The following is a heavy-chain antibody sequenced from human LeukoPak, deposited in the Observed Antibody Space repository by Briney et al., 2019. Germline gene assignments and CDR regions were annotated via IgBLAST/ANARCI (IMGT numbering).Heavy chain of an antibody. CDR2: ISGSGSKT. J-gene: IGHJ4*02. CDR1: GFTFGNYA. V-gene: IGHV3-23*01. CDR3: AKRSHSYHKAIES. D-gene: IGHD3-10*01. Sequence: GGSLRLSCAASGFTFGNYAMGWVRQAPGKGLEWVSDISGSGSKTYYADSVKGRFTISRDNSRNTLYLQMNSLRAEDTALFYCAKRSHSYHKAIESWGQGTLVTVSS.